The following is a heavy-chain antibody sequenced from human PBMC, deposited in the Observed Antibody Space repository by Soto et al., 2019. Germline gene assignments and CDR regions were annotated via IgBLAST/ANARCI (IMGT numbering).Heavy chain of an antibody. Sequence: QLQLQESGPGLVKPSETLSLTCTVSGGSISSSSYYWGWIRQPPGKGLEWIGSIYYSGSTYYNPSLKSRVTISVDTSKNQFSLKLSSVTAADTAVYYCARCAPPYSSSWFRNEVSSGWWFDPWGQGTLVTVSS. CDR1: GGSISSSSYY. CDR2: IYYSGST. V-gene: IGHV4-39*01. D-gene: IGHD6-13*01. J-gene: IGHJ5*02. CDR3: ARCAPPYSSSWFRNEVSSGWWFDP.